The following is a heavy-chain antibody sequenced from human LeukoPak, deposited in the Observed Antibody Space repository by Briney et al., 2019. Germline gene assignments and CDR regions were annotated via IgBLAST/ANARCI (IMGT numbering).Heavy chain of an antibody. J-gene: IGHJ4*02. Sequence: PGGSLRLSCAASGFTFSSYGMSWVRQAPGKGLEWVSAISGSGGSTYYADSVKGRFTISRDNSKNTLYLQMNSLRAEDTAVYYCAKELYYYGSGSHFDYWGQGTLVTVSS. CDR3: AKELYYYGSGSHFDY. V-gene: IGHV3-23*01. CDR1: GFTFSSYG. CDR2: ISGSGGST. D-gene: IGHD3-10*01.